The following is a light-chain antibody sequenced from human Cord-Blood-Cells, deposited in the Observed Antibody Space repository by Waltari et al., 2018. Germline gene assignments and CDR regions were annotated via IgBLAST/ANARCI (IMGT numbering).Light chain of an antibody. CDR2: EVS. J-gene: IGLJ2*01. CDR1: SSDVGSYNL. Sequence: QSALTQPASVSGSPGQSIPISCTGTSSDVGSYNLVSWYQQHPGKAPKLMIYEVSKRPSGVSNHFSGSKSGNTASLTISGLQAEDEADYYCCSYAGSSTLVFGGGTKLTVL. V-gene: IGLV2-23*02. CDR3: CSYAGSSTLV.